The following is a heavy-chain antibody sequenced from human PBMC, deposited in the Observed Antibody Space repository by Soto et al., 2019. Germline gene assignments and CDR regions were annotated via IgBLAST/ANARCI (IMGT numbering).Heavy chain of an antibody. CDR3: AADGYYYDSSAIVRGFG. CDR2: IVVGSGNT. CDR1: GFTFTSSA. Sequence: QMQLVQSGPEVKKPGTSVKVSCKASGFTFTSSAMQWVRQARGQRLEWIGWIVVGSGNTNYAQKFQERVTITRDMSTSPAYMELSSLRSEDTAVYYCAADGYYYDSSAIVRGFGWGQGTLVTVSS. J-gene: IGHJ4*02. V-gene: IGHV1-58*02. D-gene: IGHD3-22*01.